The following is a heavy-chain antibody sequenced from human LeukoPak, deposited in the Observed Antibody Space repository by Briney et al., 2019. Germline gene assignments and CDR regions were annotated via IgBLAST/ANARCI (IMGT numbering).Heavy chain of an antibody. J-gene: IGHJ4*02. D-gene: IGHD6-13*01. Sequence: ASVKVSCKASGYTFTGYYMHWVRQAPGKGLERMGGFDPEDGETIYAQKFQGRVTMTEDTSTDTAYMELSSLRSEDTAVYYCATGEVQPQFDYWGQGTLVSVSS. CDR2: FDPEDGET. CDR3: ATGEVQPQFDY. CDR1: GYTFTGYY. V-gene: IGHV1-24*01.